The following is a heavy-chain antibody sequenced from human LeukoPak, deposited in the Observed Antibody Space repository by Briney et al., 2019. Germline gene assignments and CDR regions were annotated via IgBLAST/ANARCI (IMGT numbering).Heavy chain of an antibody. CDR2: GHNGDIT. CDR3: AKQAGWGAYFSFLPFDS. Sequence: GGSLRLSCAASGFTVSSNYMSWVRQAPGKGLEWVSGFGHNGDITYSDSVKGRFTISRDNSKNTLFLQMNSLRADDTAVYFCAKQAGWGAYFSFLPFDSWGRGTLVTVSS. CDR1: GFTVSSNY. J-gene: IGHJ4*02. D-gene: IGHD3-3*01. V-gene: IGHV3-66*04.